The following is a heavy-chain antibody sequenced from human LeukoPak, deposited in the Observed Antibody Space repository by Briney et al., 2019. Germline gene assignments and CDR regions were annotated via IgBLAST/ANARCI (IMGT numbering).Heavy chain of an antibody. D-gene: IGHD6-6*01. CDR3: TTDGKYSMSGTFWSDP. CDR1: GITFSEAW. CDR2: IKRKTDDVTT. J-gene: IGHJ5*02. V-gene: IGHV3-15*01. Sequence: GGSLRLSCAAYGITFSEAWMTWVRQVPGKGLEWVGRIKRKTDDVTTDYAAPVKGRFTISRDDSKTTPYLQMNSLKTEDTGLYYCTTDGKYSMSGTFWSDPWGQGTLVTVSA.